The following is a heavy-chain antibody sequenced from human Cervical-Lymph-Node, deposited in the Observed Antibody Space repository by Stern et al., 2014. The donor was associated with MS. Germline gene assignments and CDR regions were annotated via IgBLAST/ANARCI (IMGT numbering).Heavy chain of an antibody. D-gene: IGHD1-14*01. CDR1: GYKFSIYW. J-gene: IGHJ4*02. Sequence: VQLVESGAELIRPGESLKISCKGSGYKFSIYWIACVRQMPGKGLEWMGIIYLGDSETRYSPSFQGQVTMSADKSTSTAYLQWSSLNASDTAMYFCARQTTAWASDVWGQGTLVTVSS. V-gene: IGHV5-51*01. CDR2: IYLGDSET. CDR3: ARQTTAWASDV.